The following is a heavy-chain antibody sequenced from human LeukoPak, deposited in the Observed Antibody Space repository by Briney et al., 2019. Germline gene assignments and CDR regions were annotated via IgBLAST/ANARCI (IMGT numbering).Heavy chain of an antibody. D-gene: IGHD6-25*01. J-gene: IGHJ4*01. V-gene: IGHV4-61*09. CDR1: GGSISSGSYY. Sequence: SETLSLTCTVSGGSISSGSYYWSWIRQPAGKGLEWIGHIYTSGSTNYNPSLKSRVTISVDTSKNQVSLKMSSVTAADTAVYYCAKSGGYGLIDYWGQGTLVTVSS. CDR3: AKSGGYGLIDY. CDR2: IYTSGST.